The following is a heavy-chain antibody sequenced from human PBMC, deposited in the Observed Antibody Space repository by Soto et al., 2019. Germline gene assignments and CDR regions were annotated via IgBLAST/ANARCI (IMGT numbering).Heavy chain of an antibody. CDR2: IYSSGST. J-gene: IGHJ4*02. V-gene: IGHV4-61*01. Sequence: SETLSLTCTVYGHSLSSDNYYWTWIRHPPRKGLKWIGYIYSSGSTNYNPSLKSRVTISLDTSSNQFSLKWTSVTAADTAVYYCARDIRGYSRAFDYWGQGTLVTVSS. CDR1: GHSLSSDNYY. CDR3: ARDIRGYSRAFDY. D-gene: IGHD5-18*01.